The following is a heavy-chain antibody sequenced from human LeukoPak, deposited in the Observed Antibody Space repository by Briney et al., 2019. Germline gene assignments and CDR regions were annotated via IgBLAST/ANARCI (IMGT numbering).Heavy chain of an antibody. CDR3: RGCSSTSCYDY. J-gene: IGHJ4*02. CDR1: GFTFSDYY. D-gene: IGHD2-2*01. CDR2: ISSSGSTI. V-gene: IGHV3-11*01. Sequence: AGGSLRLSCVASGFTFSDYYMSWIRQAPGKGLEWVSYISSSGSTISYADSVKGRFTIPRDNTKNSLYLQMDSLRAEDTAVYYCRGCSSTSCYDYWGQGTLVTVSS.